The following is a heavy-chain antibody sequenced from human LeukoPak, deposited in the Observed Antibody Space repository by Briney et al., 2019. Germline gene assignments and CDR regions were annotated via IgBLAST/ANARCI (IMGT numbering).Heavy chain of an antibody. D-gene: IGHD3-22*01. J-gene: IGHJ4*02. CDR1: GGTFSSYA. Sequence: ASVKVSCKASGGTFSSYATSWVRQAPGQGLEWMGGIIPIFGTANYAQKFQGRVTITTDESTSTAYMELSSLRSEDTAVYYCARRGRSGYSPFDYWGQGTLVTVSS. V-gene: IGHV1-69*05. CDR2: IIPIFGTA. CDR3: ARRGRSGYSPFDY.